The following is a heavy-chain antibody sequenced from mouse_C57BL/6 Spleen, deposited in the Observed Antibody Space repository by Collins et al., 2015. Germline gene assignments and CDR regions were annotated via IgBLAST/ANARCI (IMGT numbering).Heavy chain of an antibody. CDR3: VRVLYDNDGYFDV. Sequence: EVKLVESGGGLVQSGRSLRLSCATSGFTFSDFYMEWVRQVPGKGLEWIAASRNKANDYTTEYSASVKGRFTVSRDTSQSILYLQMNALRAEDTAIYYCVRVLYDNDGYFDVWGTGTTVTVSS. V-gene: IGHV7-1*01. CDR2: SRNKANDYTT. J-gene: IGHJ1*03. D-gene: IGHD2-4*01. CDR1: GFTFSDFY.